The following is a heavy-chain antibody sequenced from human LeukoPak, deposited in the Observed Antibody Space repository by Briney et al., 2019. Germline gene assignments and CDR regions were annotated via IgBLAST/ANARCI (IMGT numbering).Heavy chain of an antibody. CDR1: VFTFTSSA. V-gene: IGHV1-58*02. CDR2: IVVGSGNT. J-gene: IGHJ3*02. Sequence: TSVKVSCKASVFTFTSSAMQWVRQARGQRLEWIGWIVVGSGNTNYAQKFQERVTITRDMSTSTAYMELSSLRSEDTAVYYCAAECMTQDAFDIWGQGTMVTVSS. CDR3: AAECMTQDAFDI.